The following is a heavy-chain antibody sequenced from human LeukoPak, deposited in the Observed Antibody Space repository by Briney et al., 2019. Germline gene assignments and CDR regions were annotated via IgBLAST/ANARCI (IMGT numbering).Heavy chain of an antibody. Sequence: GGSLRLSCAASGFTFSSYAMSWVRQAPGKGLEWVSAISGSGGSTYYADSVKGRSTISRDNSKNTLYLQMNSLRAEDTAVYYCAKGEGYYYDSSGYSLDYWGQGTLVTVSS. CDR3: AKGEGYYYDSSGYSLDY. CDR1: GFTFSSYA. J-gene: IGHJ4*02. CDR2: ISGSGGST. D-gene: IGHD3-22*01. V-gene: IGHV3-23*01.